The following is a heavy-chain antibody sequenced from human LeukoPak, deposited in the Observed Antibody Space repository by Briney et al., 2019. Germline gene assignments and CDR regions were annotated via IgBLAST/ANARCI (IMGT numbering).Heavy chain of an antibody. V-gene: IGHV3-48*04. CDR1: GFTFNSYS. J-gene: IGHJ3*02. CDR3: ARGINLGRSAFDI. CDR2: ISSGSGTI. Sequence: GGSLRLSCAASGFTFNSYSMNWVRQAPGKGLEWVSYISSGSGTIYYADSVKGRFTVSRDNAKNSLYLQMNSLRAEDTAVYYCARGINLGRSAFDIWGQGTMVTVSS. D-gene: IGHD1-20*01.